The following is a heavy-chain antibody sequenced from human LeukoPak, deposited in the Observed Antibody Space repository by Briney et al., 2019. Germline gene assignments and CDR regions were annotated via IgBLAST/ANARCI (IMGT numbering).Heavy chain of an antibody. Sequence: GGSLRLSYAASGFTFSSHIMNWVRQPPGKGLEWRSSISSSSSYIYYADSVKGRFTISRDNAKNSLSLQMNSLRAEDTAVYYCARDPHEPYYYDSSGEGIDYWGKGNLVSVSS. J-gene: IGHJ4*02. CDR1: GFTFSSHI. V-gene: IGHV3-21*01. CDR2: ISSSSSYI. D-gene: IGHD3-22*01. CDR3: ARDPHEPYYYDSSGEGIDY.